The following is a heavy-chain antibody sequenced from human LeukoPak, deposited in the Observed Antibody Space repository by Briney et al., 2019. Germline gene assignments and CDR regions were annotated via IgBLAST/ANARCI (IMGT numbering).Heavy chain of an antibody. J-gene: IGHJ4*02. CDR2: ISSCSSTI. Sequence: GGSLRLSCAASGFTFSSYSMNWVRQAPGKGLEWVSYISSCSSTIYYADSVKGRFTISRDNAKNSLYLQMNSLRAEDTAVYYCARGGTRSLWFGELLLFDYWGQGTLVTVSS. D-gene: IGHD3-10*01. V-gene: IGHV3-48*01. CDR1: GFTFSSYS. CDR3: ARGGTRSLWFGELLLFDY.